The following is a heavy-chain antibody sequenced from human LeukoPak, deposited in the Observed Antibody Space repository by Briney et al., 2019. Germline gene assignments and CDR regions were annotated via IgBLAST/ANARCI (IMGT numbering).Heavy chain of an antibody. CDR3: ARDGEWLAWGPNYYYYMDV. J-gene: IGHJ6*03. Sequence: ASVKVSCKASGYTFTSYGISWVRQAPGQGREWMGWISAYNGNTNYAQKLQGRVTMTTDTSTSTSYMELRSLRSDDTAVYYCARDGEWLAWGPNYYYYMDVWGKGTTVTVSS. D-gene: IGHD3-3*01. CDR1: GYTFTSYG. V-gene: IGHV1-18*01. CDR2: ISAYNGNT.